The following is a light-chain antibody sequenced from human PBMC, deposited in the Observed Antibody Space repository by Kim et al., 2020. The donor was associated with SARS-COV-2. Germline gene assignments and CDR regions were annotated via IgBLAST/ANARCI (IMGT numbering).Light chain of an antibody. Sequence: GQRVTMSCIGSSSNIGINYVFWYQKLPGMAPKLLIYRNNERPSGVPDRFSGGKTGASAALAISGLRSDDEGDYYCAGWDVSLSGVVFGGGTQLTVL. V-gene: IGLV1-47*01. CDR2: RNN. J-gene: IGLJ2*01. CDR1: SSNIGINY. CDR3: AGWDVSLSGVV.